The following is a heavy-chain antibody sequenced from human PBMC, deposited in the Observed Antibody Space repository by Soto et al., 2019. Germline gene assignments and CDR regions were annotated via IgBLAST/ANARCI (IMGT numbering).Heavy chain of an antibody. CDR1: GGSISSSSYY. CDR3: ARLKRYCSGGSCTYGMDV. Sequence: PSETLSLTCIVSGGSISSSSYYWGWIRQPPGKGLEWIGSIYYSGSTYYNPSLKSRVTISVDTSKNQFSLKLSSVTAADTAVYYCARLKRYCSGGSCTYGMDVWGQGTTVTISS. D-gene: IGHD2-15*01. V-gene: IGHV4-39*01. J-gene: IGHJ6*02. CDR2: IYYSGST.